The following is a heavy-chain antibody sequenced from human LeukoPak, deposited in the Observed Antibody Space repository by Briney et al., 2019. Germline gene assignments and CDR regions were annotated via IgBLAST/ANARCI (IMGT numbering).Heavy chain of an antibody. Sequence: GGSLRLSCAPSGFTFDDYAMHWPRQAPGKGLECVAGISWNSGSIGYADSVKGRLTISRDNATNSLYLQMNSLRAEDTALYYCATASGFTGAHGWFDHWGQGTLVTVSS. J-gene: IGHJ5*02. D-gene: IGHD1-26*01. CDR1: GFTFDDYA. CDR2: ISWNSGSI. CDR3: ATASGFTGAHGWFDH. V-gene: IGHV3-9*01.